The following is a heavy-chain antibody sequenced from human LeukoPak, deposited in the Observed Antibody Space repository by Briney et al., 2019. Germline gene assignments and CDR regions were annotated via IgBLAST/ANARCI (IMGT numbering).Heavy chain of an antibody. Sequence: GGSLRLSCAASGFTFRSYAMSWVRQAPGKGLEWVSSISGNGGTTNYADSVKGRFTISRDNSKNTLYLQMNSLRAEDTAVYYCAKDQLWFGELFPYDYWGQGTLVTVSS. CDR3: AKDQLWFGELFPYDY. CDR2: ISGNGGTT. D-gene: IGHD3-10*01. V-gene: IGHV3-23*01. J-gene: IGHJ4*02. CDR1: GFTFRSYA.